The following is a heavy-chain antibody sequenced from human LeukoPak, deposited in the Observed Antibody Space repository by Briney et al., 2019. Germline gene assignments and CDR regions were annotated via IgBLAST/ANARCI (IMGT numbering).Heavy chain of an antibody. CDR3: AKGYCSSTSCPHPIDY. V-gene: IGHV3-23*01. D-gene: IGHD2-2*01. J-gene: IGHJ4*02. Sequence: TGGSLRLSCAASGFTFSSYAMSWVRQAPGKGLEWVSAISGSGGSTYYADSVKGRFTISRDNSKNTLYLQMNSLRAEDTAVYYCAKGYCSSTSCPHPIDYWGQGTLVTVSS. CDR1: GFTFSSYA. CDR2: ISGSGGST.